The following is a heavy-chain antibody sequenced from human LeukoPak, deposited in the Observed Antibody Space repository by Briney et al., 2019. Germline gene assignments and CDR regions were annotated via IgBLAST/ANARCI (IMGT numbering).Heavy chain of an antibody. J-gene: IGHJ6*03. V-gene: IGHV3-33*06. Sequence: GGSLRLSCAASGFHFRGYGMHWVRQAPGKGLEWVAVIWFDGSKEYYADSVKARFTISGDNSKNTLYLQMNSLRAEDTAVYYCAKQVEEDYYYYMDVWGKGTTVAVFS. CDR2: IWFDGSKE. CDR1: GFHFRGYG. CDR3: AKQVEEDYYYYMDV.